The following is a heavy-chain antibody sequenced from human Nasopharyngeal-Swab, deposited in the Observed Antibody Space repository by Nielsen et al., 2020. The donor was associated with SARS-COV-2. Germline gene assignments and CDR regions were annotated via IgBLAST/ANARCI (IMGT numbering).Heavy chain of an antibody. CDR2: MNPNSGNT. V-gene: IGHV1-8*01. Sequence: ASEKDASKASGYTLTRYDINWVRQATGQGREWMGWMNPNSGNTGYAQKFQGRVTMTRNTSISTAYMELSSLRSEDTAVYYCARGRKITMIVVVIPTHYYYMDVWGKGTTVTVSS. D-gene: IGHD3-22*01. J-gene: IGHJ6*03. CDR1: GYTLTRYD. CDR3: ARGRKITMIVVVIPTHYYYMDV.